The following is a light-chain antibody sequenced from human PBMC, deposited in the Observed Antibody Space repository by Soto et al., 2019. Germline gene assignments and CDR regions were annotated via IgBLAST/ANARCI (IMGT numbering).Light chain of an antibody. CDR1: NANIGNNK. V-gene: IGLV1-44*01. CDR2: SSN. J-gene: IGLJ1*01. Sequence: QSVLTQPPSASTTPGQKVTISCSGSNANIGNNKVNWYQQLPGTAPKLHIYSSNQRPSGVPDRFSGSKAGTSASLAISGLQSEDEANYYCATWDDSLHGYVFGAGTKLTVL. CDR3: ATWDDSLHGYV.